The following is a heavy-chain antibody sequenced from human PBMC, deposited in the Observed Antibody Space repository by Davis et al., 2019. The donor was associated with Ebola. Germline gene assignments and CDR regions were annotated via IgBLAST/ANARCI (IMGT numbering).Heavy chain of an antibody. CDR3: ARVEMATIEGFDY. Sequence: MPGGSLRLSCAVYGGSFSGYYWSWIRQPPGKGLEWIGEINHSGSTNYNPSLKSRVTISVDTSKNQFSLKLSSVTAADTAVYYCARVEMATIEGFDYWGQGTLVTVSS. CDR2: INHSGST. D-gene: IGHD5-24*01. V-gene: IGHV4-34*01. CDR1: GGSFSGYY. J-gene: IGHJ4*02.